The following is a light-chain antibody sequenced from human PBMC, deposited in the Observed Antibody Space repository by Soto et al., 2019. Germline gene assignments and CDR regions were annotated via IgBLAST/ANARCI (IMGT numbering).Light chain of an antibody. CDR3: SSYAGSNNFVV. V-gene: IGLV2-8*01. CDR1: SSDVGGYNY. Sequence: QSSLTQPPSASGSPGQSVTISCTGTSSDVGGYNYVSRYQQHPGKAPKLMIYEVSKRPSGVPDRFSGSKSGNTAPLTVSGLQAEDEADYYCSSYAGSNNFVVFGGGTKLTVL. J-gene: IGLJ2*01. CDR2: EVS.